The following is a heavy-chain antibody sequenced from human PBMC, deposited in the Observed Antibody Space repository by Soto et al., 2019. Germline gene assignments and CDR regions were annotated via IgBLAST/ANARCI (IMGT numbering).Heavy chain of an antibody. D-gene: IGHD3-10*01. CDR2: ISYDGSNK. CDR3: AIDFDQGVATLEVYYYYGMDV. V-gene: IGHV3-30*03. CDR1: GFTFSSYG. Sequence: QVQLVESGGGVVQPGRSLRLSCAASGFTFSSYGMHWVRQAPGKGLVWVAVISYDGSNKYYADSVKGRFTISRDNSKNTLYLPMNSLRAEDTAVYYCAIDFDQGVATLEVYYYYGMDVWGQGTTVNVS. J-gene: IGHJ6*02.